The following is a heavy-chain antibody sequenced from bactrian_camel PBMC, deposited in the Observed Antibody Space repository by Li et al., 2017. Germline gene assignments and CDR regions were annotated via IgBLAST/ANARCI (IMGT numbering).Heavy chain of an antibody. Sequence: HVQLVESGGGSVQPGGSLTLACAVSGFPIDRSCVGWFRQAIGKEREGVADLDSDGSTKYADSVKGRWTISKDSAKSTLYLQMNSLEPEDTAVYYCTRSSHPPEGQGTQVTVS. V-gene: IGHV3S53*01. J-gene: IGHJ4*01. D-gene: IGHD2*01. CDR2: LDSDGST. CDR1: GFPIDRSC.